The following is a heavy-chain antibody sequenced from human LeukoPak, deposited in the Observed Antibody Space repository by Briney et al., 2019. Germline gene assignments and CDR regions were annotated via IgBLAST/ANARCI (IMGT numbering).Heavy chain of an antibody. D-gene: IGHD6-19*01. CDR2: TRNKANSYIT. V-gene: IGHV3-72*01. CDR3: VRDGGSAWYIDGDEAFDI. CDR1: GFTFSDHY. J-gene: IGHJ3*02. Sequence: GGSLRLSCAASGFTFSDHYMDWVRQAPGKGLEWVGRTRNKANSYITEYAASVEGRFTISRDNSKNSLYLQMNSLRAEDTAVYYCVRDGGSAWYIDGDEAFDIWGQGTMVTVSS.